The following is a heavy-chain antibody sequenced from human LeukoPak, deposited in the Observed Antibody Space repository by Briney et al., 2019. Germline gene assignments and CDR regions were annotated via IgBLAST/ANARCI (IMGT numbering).Heavy chain of an antibody. V-gene: IGHV3-23*01. CDR2: ISGSSGST. Sequence: PGGSLRLSCAASGFTFSSYEMNWVRQAPGKGLEWVSAISGSSGSTYYADSVKGRFTISRDNSKNTLYLQMNSLTADDTAVYYCAKGVTGWFDPWGQGTLVTVSS. CDR1: GFTFSSYE. CDR3: AKGVTGWFDP. J-gene: IGHJ5*02. D-gene: IGHD3-10*01.